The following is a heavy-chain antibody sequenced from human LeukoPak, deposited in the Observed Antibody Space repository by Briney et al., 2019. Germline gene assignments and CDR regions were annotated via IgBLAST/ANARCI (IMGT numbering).Heavy chain of an antibody. D-gene: IGHD6-13*01. CDR1: GFTFSSYI. J-gene: IGHJ4*02. Sequence: PGGSLRLSCAASGFTFSSYIMKWVRQAPGKGLEWVSSISSSSSYISYADSVKGRFTISRDNAKNSLYLQMNSLRAEDTAVYYCARDHIAAAGTCDYWGQGTLVTVSS. CDR3: ARDHIAAAGTCDY. CDR2: ISSSSSYI. V-gene: IGHV3-21*01.